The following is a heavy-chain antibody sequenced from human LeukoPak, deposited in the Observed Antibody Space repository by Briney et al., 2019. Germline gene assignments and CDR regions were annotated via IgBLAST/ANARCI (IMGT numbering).Heavy chain of an antibody. Sequence: PGGSLRLSCAASGFTFSSYAMSWVRQAPGKGLEWVSAISGSGGSTYYADSVKGRFTISRDNSKNTLYLQMNSLRAEDTAVYYCAKDQKSGSYFYRVWVFDYWGQGTLVTVSS. CDR1: GFTFSSYA. CDR2: ISGSGGST. V-gene: IGHV3-23*01. D-gene: IGHD1-26*01. CDR3: AKDQKSGSYFYRVWVFDY. J-gene: IGHJ4*02.